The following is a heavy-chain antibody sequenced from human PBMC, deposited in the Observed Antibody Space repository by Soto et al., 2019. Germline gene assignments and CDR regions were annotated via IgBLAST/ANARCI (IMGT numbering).Heavy chain of an antibody. CDR2: INPNGGST. CDR1: GYTFIHYY. Sequence: QVQLVQSGAEVKKPGASVKICCKASGYTFIHYYIHWVRQAPGQGLEWMAIINPNGGSTNYAQKFQGRVTVTSDTSTTTVSMELNSLESDDTAVYFCARSLLQGDFWGQGTLVTVSS. V-gene: IGHV1-46*01. J-gene: IGHJ4*02. D-gene: IGHD2-21*01. CDR3: ARSLLQGDF.